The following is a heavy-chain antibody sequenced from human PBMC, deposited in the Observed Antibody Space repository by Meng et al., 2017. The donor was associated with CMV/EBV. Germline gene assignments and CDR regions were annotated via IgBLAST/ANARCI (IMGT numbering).Heavy chain of an antibody. CDR1: GFTFSSYE. Sequence: GGSLRLSCAASGFTFSSYEMNWVRQAPGKGLEWVSYISSSGSTIYYADSVKGRFTISRDNAKNSLYLQMNSLRAEDTAVYYCANLVVPAANPSYYYYGMDVWGQGTTVTVSS. CDR3: ANLVVPAANPSYYYYGMDV. D-gene: IGHD2-2*01. CDR2: ISSSGSTI. J-gene: IGHJ6*02. V-gene: IGHV3-48*03.